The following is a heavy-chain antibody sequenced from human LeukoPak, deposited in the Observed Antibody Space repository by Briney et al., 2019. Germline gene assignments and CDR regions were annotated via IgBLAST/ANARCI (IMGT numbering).Heavy chain of an antibody. CDR2: IIPIFGTA. CDR1: GATFSSYA. CDR3: ASYYSSGWDFDY. V-gene: IGHV1-69*01. Sequence: SVKVSCKASGATFSSYAISWVRQAPGQGLEWMGGIIPIFGTANYAQKFQGRVTITADESTSTAYMELSSLRSEDTAVYYCASYYSSGWDFDYWGQGTLVTVSS. J-gene: IGHJ4*02. D-gene: IGHD6-19*01.